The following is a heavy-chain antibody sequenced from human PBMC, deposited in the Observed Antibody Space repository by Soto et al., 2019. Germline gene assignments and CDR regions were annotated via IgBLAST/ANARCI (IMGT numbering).Heavy chain of an antibody. Sequence: GGSLRLSCAASGFTFSSYSMNWVRQAPGKGLEWVSSISSSSSYIYYADSVKGRFTISRDNAKNSLYLQMNSLRAEDTAVYYCARDDPGGFGELLFDYWGQGTLVTVSS. D-gene: IGHD3-10*01. CDR1: GFTFSSYS. J-gene: IGHJ4*02. V-gene: IGHV3-21*01. CDR2: ISSSSSYI. CDR3: ARDDPGGFGELLFDY.